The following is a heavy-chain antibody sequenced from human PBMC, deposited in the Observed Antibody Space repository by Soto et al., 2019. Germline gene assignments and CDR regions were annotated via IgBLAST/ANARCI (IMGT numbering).Heavy chain of an antibody. CDR3: ARHPRQGSLDYFDY. CDR1: GGSISSSNHY. Sequence: PSETLSLTCTVSGGSISSSNHYWGWIRQPPGKGLEWIESIDYSGSTYYNPSLRSRVTISVDTSKNQFSLKLNSVTAADTAVYYCARHPRQGSLDYFDYWGQGTLVTVSS. J-gene: IGHJ4*02. V-gene: IGHV4-39*01. D-gene: IGHD6-13*01. CDR2: IDYSGST.